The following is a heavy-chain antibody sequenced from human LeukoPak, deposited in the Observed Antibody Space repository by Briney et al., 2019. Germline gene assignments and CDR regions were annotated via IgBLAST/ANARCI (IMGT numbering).Heavy chain of an antibody. J-gene: IGHJ5*02. Sequence: ASVKVSCKASGGTFSSYAISWVRQAPGQGLEWMGGIIPIFGTANYAQKFQGRVTITTDESTSTAYMELSSLRSEDTAVYYCARGYYVSSAFGPWGQGTLVTVSS. V-gene: IGHV1-69*05. CDR3: ARGYYVSSAFGP. CDR1: GGTFSSYA. CDR2: IIPIFGTA. D-gene: IGHD3-22*01.